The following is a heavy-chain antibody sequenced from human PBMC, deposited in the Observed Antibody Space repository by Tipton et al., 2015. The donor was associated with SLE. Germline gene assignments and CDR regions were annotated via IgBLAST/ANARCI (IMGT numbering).Heavy chain of an antibody. V-gene: IGHV3-48*03. CDR2: ISSSGSTI. D-gene: IGHD1-26*01. J-gene: IGHJ3*02. CDR1: GFTFSSYE. CDR3: ARTGLGAFDI. Sequence: SLRLSCAASGFTFSSYEMNWVRQAPGKGLEWVSYISSSGSTIYYAYSVKGRFTISRDNAKNSLYLQMNSLRAEDTAVYYCARTGLGAFDIWGQGTMVTVSS.